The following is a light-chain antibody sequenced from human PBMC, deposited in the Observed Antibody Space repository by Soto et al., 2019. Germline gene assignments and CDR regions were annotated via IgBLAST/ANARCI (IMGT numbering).Light chain of an antibody. V-gene: IGKV1-39*01. Sequence: DIHMTQSPSSLSASVGDGVTSTCRASESVSSFLNWYQQKPGKAPHLLIIGASNLHDAVPSWFSGSGFGTECTLTTSRVKHEDGALYYCQQTHGAHRTLGPGTRLHIK. CDR2: GAS. CDR1: ESVSSF. J-gene: IGKJ1*01. CDR3: QQTHGAHRT.